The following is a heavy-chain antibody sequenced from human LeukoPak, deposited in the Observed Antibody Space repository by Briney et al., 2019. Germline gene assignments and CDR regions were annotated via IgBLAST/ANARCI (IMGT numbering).Heavy chain of an antibody. CDR3: ATTLGTPGF. D-gene: IGHD1-14*01. CDR1: GFTFSRYN. V-gene: IGHV3-48*02. J-gene: IGHJ4*02. Sequence: GGSLRLSCAVSGFTFSRYNMNWVRQAPGKGLEWVSYITSDSSAMYYADSVRGRFTISRDNAKNSVYLQMNSLRDEDTAVYYCATTLGTPGFWGQGTLVTVSS. CDR2: ITSDSSAM.